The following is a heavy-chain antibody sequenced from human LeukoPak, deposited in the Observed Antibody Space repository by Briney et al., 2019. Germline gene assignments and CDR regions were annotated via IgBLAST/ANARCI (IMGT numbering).Heavy chain of an antibody. Sequence: GGSLRLSCAASKFTFDDYAMHWVRQAPGKGLEWVSLITWDGGTTFYADSVKGRFTISRDNSKNFLYLQMNSLRAEDTALHYCAKAYDFYYGMDVWGQGTTVTVSS. CDR1: KFTFDDYA. J-gene: IGHJ6*02. V-gene: IGHV3-43D*03. CDR3: AKAYDFYYGMDV. CDR2: ITWDGGTT.